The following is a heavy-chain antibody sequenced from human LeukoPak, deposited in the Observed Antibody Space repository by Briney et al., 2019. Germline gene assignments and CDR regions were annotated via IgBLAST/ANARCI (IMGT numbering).Heavy chain of an antibody. CDR2: ISWNSGSI. V-gene: IGHV3-9*01. Sequence: GRSLRLSSAASGFTFDDYAMHWVRQAPGKGLEWVSGISWNSGSIGYADSVKGRFTISRDNAKNSLYLQMNSLRAEDTALYYCAKGGIAVTWGQGTLVTVSS. J-gene: IGHJ5*02. CDR3: AKGGIAVT. CDR1: GFTFDDYA. D-gene: IGHD6-19*01.